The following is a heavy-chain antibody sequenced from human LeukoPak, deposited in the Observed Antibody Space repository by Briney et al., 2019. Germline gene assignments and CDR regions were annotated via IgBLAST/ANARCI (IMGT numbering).Heavy chain of an antibody. CDR3: AKDSLYCSSTSCSYDY. Sequence: PGGSLRLSCAASGFTFSSYAMSWVRQAPGKGLEWVSAISGSGGSTYYADSVKGRFTISRDNSKNTLYLQMNSLRAEDTAVYYCAKDSLYCSSTSCSYDYWGQGTLVTVSS. CDR2: ISGSGGST. CDR1: GFTFSSYA. J-gene: IGHJ4*02. V-gene: IGHV3-23*01. D-gene: IGHD2-2*01.